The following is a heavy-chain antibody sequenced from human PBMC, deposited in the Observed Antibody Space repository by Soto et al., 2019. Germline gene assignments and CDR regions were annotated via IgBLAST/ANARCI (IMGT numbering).Heavy chain of an antibody. D-gene: IGHD3-22*01. CDR2: IIPIFGTA. CDR1: GGTFSSYA. CDR3: ARVPYYDSSGYYHFDY. J-gene: IGHJ4*02. V-gene: IGHV1-69*13. Sequence: SVKVSCKASGGTFSSYAISWVRQAPGQGLEWMGGIIPIFGTANYAQKFQGRVTITADESTSTAYMELSSLRSEDTAVYYCARVPYYDSSGYYHFDYWGQGTLVTVSS.